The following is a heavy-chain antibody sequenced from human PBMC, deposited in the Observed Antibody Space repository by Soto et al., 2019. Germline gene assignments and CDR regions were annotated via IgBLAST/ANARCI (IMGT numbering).Heavy chain of an antibody. Sequence: QVQLMQSGAEVTKPGASVKVSCKTSGYTFTTYGLSWVRQAPGQGLEWMGWIVADSGNTIYAQKFQGRVTMYTDTSTNTAYMELRSLTSDDSALYYCARVAGYGSGGRRFDHWGQGTLVTVSS. CDR2: IVADSGNT. V-gene: IGHV1-18*01. D-gene: IGHD3-10*01. J-gene: IGHJ4*02. CDR3: ARVAGYGSGGRRFDH. CDR1: GYTFTTYG.